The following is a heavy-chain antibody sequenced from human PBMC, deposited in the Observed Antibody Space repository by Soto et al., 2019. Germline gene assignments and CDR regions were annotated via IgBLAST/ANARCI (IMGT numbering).Heavy chain of an antibody. CDR3: AREHPPSVN. D-gene: IGHD2-2*01. Sequence: QVQLVQSGAEVKKPGASVKVSCKASGYTFTSYGISWVRQAPGQGVEWMGWFSGYNGNTNYAQKFQGRVTITTDTATSTAYMELRRLRSDDTAVYYCAREHPPSVNWGQGTLVTVSS. V-gene: IGHV1-18*01. J-gene: IGHJ4*02. CDR2: FSGYNGNT. CDR1: GYTFTSYG.